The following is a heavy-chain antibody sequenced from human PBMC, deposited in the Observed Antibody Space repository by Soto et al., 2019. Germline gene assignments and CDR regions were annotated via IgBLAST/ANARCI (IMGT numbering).Heavy chain of an antibody. Sequence: QVQLQQWRAGLLKPSETLSLTCAVYGGSFSGYYWSWIRQPPGKGLEWIGESNHSRSTNYNPSLKSRVTISVDTSKNQFSLKLSSVTAADTAVYYCATLAVAGLDYWGQGTLVTVSS. CDR3: ATLAVAGLDY. V-gene: IGHV4-34*01. CDR2: SNHSRST. J-gene: IGHJ4*02. CDR1: GGSFSGYY. D-gene: IGHD6-19*01.